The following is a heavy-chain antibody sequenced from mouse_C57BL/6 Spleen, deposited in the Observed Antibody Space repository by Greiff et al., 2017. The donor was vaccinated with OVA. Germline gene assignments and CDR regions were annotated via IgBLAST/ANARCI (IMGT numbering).Heavy chain of an antibody. D-gene: IGHD1-1*01. J-gene: IGHJ2*01. CDR2: IYPGDGDT. CDR1: GYAFSSSW. Sequence: QVQLQQSGPELVKPGASVKISCKASGYAFSSSWMNWVKQRPGKGLEWIGRIYPGDGDTNYNGKFKGKATLTADKSSSTAYMQLSSLTSEDSAVYFCAREGSTTVVAPFDYWGQGTTLTVSS. V-gene: IGHV1-82*01. CDR3: AREGSTTVVAPFDY.